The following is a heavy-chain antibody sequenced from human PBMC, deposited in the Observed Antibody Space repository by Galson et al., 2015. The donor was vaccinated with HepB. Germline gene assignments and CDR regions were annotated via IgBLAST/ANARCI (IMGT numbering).Heavy chain of an antibody. Sequence: SLRLSCAASGSTFGSTTMNWVRQVPGKGLEWVSSIVCSGSYVYYAASVKGRFTISRYNAKNSLYLQMNSLRVEDTAVYYCARGGSGNCWYAGADDFDIWGQGTLVNGSS. V-gene: IGHV3-21*01. J-gene: IGHJ4*02. D-gene: IGHD3-16*01. CDR2: IVCSGSYV. CDR1: GSTFGSTT. CDR3: ARGGSGNCWYAGADDFDI.